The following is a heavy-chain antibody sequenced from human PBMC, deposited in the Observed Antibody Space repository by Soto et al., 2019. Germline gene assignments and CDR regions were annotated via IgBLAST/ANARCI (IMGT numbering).Heavy chain of an antibody. CDR2: IYHSGST. CDR3: ARGPPFNS. J-gene: IGHJ4*02. Sequence: LSLTCAVSGGSISSGGYSWSWIRQPPGKGLEWIGYIYHSGSTYYNPSLKSRVTISVDRSKNQFSLKLSSVTAADTAVYYCARGPPFNSWGQGTLVTVSS. V-gene: IGHV4-30-2*01. CDR1: GGSISSGGYS.